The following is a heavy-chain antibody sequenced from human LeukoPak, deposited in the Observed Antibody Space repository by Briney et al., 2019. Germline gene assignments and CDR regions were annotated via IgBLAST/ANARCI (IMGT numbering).Heavy chain of an antibody. CDR2: TYYRSKWYN. CDR3: ARGPPSEQWLDRFDY. D-gene: IGHD6-19*01. V-gene: IGHV6-1*01. CDR1: GDSVSSNSAA. J-gene: IGHJ4*02. Sequence: PSQILSLTCAISGDSVSSNSAAWNWIRQSPSRGLEWLGRTYYRSKWYNDYAVSVESRITINPDTSKNQFSLQLNSVTPEDTAVYYCARGPPSEQWLDRFDYWGQGTLVTVSS.